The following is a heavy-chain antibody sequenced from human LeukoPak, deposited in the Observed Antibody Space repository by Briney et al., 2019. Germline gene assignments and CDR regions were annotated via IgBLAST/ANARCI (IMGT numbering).Heavy chain of an antibody. CDR1: GFTFSSFD. Sequence: GGSLRLSCAASGFTFSSFDMSWVRQAPGKGLEWVSEISGSGVSTYYADSVKGRFTISRDNSKNTLYLQMNSLRAEDTAVYYCAREGYDFWSGYRLGGSFDYWGQGTLVTVSS. V-gene: IGHV3-23*01. D-gene: IGHD3-3*01. CDR3: AREGYDFWSGYRLGGSFDY. J-gene: IGHJ4*02. CDR2: ISGSGVST.